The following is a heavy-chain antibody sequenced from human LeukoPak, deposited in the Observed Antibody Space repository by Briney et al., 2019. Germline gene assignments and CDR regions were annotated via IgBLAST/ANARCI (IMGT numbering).Heavy chain of an antibody. D-gene: IGHD6-6*01. CDR2: IIPIFGTA. CDR1: GGTFSSYA. Sequence: SVKVSRKAFGGTFSSYAISWVRQAPGQGLEWMGGIIPIFGTANYAQKFQGRVTNTADESPSTAYMELSSLRSEDTAVYYCARGIAARRSNYYMDVWGKGTTVTVSS. J-gene: IGHJ6*03. CDR3: ARGIAARRSNYYMDV. V-gene: IGHV1-69*01.